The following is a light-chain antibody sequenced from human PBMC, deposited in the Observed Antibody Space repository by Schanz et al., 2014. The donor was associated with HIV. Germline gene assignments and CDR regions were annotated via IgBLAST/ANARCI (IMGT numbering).Light chain of an antibody. CDR3: SSYSSEGRPYV. V-gene: IGLV2-14*03. CDR2: DVR. Sequence: QSALTQPASVSGSPGQSITISCSGTSSDIGGSDYVSWYQQHPGRAPKVLIYDVRDRPSGVSNRFSGSKSGNTASLTISGLQAEDEADYYCSSYSSEGRPYVIRTGTKLTVL. J-gene: IGLJ1*01. CDR1: SSDIGGSDY.